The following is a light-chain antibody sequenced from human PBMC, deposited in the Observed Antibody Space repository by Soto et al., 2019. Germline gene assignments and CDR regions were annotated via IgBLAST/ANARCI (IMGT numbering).Light chain of an antibody. CDR1: QSVSSSY. CDR2: GAS. V-gene: IGKV3D-7*01. CDR3: QQDYNLPLT. J-gene: IGKJ4*01. Sequence: PGERVTLSCRASQSVSSSYLTWYQQKPGQAPRLLIYGASTRATSIPARFSGSGSGTDFTLTISSLQPEDFAFYYCQQDYNLPLTFGGGTKVEIK.